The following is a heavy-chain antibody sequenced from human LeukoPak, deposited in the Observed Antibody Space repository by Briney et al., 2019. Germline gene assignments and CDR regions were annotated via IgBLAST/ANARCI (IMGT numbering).Heavy chain of an antibody. Sequence: ASVKVSCKASGGTFSSYAFSWVRQAPGQGLEWMGGIIPIFGTANYAQKFQGRVTITADESTSTAYMELSSLRSEDTAVYYCARVLAATGWFDPWGQGTLVTVSS. CDR3: ARVLAATGWFDP. CDR2: IIPIFGTA. V-gene: IGHV1-69*13. J-gene: IGHJ5*02. CDR1: GGTFSSYA. D-gene: IGHD2-15*01.